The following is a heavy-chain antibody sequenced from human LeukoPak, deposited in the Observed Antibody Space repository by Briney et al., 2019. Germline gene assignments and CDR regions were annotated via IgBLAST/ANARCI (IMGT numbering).Heavy chain of an antibody. CDR3: ARLRIRRGIGGYDSSGYYSRGDY. J-gene: IGHJ4*02. V-gene: IGHV4-34*01. Sequence: KPSETLSLTCSVYGGSFSGYYWSWIRQPPGKGLEWIGEINHSGSTNYNPSLKSRVTISVDTSKNQFSLKLSSVTAADTAVYYCARLRIRRGIGGYDSSGYYSRGDYWGQGTLVTVSS. D-gene: IGHD3-22*01. CDR1: GGSFSGYY. CDR2: INHSGST.